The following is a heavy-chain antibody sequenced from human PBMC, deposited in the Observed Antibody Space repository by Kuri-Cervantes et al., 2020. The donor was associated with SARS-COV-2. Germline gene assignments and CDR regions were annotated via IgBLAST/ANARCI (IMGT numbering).Heavy chain of an antibody. J-gene: IGHJ4*02. Sequence: SETLSLTCTVSGGSISSGGYYWSWIRQPPGKGLEWIGYIYHSGSTYYNPSLKSRVTISVDRSKNQFSLKLGSVTAADTAVYYCARVGDRTSTKFDYWGQGTLVTVSS. V-gene: IGHV4-30-2*01. CDR1: GGSISSGGYY. D-gene: IGHD4-17*01. CDR3: ARVGDRTSTKFDY. CDR2: IYHSGST.